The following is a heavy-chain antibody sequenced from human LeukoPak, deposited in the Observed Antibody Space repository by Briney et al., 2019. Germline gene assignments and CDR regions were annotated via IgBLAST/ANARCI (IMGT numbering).Heavy chain of an antibody. D-gene: IGHD1-26*01. V-gene: IGHV3-9*01. J-gene: IGHJ4*02. CDR1: GFTFDDYA. Sequence: GGSVRLSCAASGFTFDDYAMHWVRQAPGKGLEGVSGISWNSGSIGYADSVKGRFTISRDNAKNSLYLQMNSLRAEDTALYYCARDEVVGASFDYWGQGTLVTVSS. CDR2: ISWNSGSI. CDR3: ARDEVVGASFDY.